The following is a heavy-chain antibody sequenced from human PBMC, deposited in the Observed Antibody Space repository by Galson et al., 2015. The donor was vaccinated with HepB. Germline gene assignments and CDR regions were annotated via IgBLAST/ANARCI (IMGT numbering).Heavy chain of an antibody. CDR1: GFTFSSYA. V-gene: IGHV3-30-3*01. D-gene: IGHD3-10*01. CDR3: ARDARPFGEERNWFDP. CDR2: ISYDGSNK. J-gene: IGHJ5*02. Sequence: SLRLSCAASGFTFSSYAMHWVRQAPGKGLEWVAVISYDGSNKYYADSVKGRFTISRDNSKNTLYLQMNSLRAEDTAVYYCARDARPFGEERNWFDPWGQGTLVTVSS.